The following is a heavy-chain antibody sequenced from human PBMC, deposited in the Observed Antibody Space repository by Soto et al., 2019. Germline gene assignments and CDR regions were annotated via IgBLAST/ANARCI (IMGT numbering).Heavy chain of an antibody. CDR2: TYSRSKWYN. V-gene: IGHV6-1*01. J-gene: IGHJ6*02. CDR1: GDSVSSNSVS. CDR3: ARTRVYDSYNYYGMAV. Sequence: QVQLQQSGPRLVKPSQTLSLTCAISGDSVSSNSVSWNWIRQSPSRALEWLGRTYSRSKWYNDYALSVKSRITINPDTSKNQFSLQLNSVTPEDTAVYYCARTRVYDSYNYYGMAVWGQGTTVTVSS. D-gene: IGHD3-16*01.